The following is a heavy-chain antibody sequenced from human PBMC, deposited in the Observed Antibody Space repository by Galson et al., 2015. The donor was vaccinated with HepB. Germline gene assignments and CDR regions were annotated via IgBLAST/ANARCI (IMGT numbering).Heavy chain of an antibody. CDR1: GFTFSNAW. CDR2: IKSKTDGGTT. J-gene: IGHJ4*02. D-gene: IGHD3-22*01. Sequence: SLRLSCAASGFTFSNAWMNWVRQAPGKGLEWVGRIKSKTDGGTTDYAAPVKGRFTISRDDSKNTLYLQMNSLKTEDTAVYYCTTRRPDSSGYYYAEFDYWGQGTLVTVSS. CDR3: TTRRPDSSGYYYAEFDY. V-gene: IGHV3-15*07.